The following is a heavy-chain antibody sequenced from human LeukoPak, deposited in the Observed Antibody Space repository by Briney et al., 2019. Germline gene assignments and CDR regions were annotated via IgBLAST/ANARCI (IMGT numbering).Heavy chain of an antibody. CDR2: IYYRGNT. J-gene: IGHJ4*02. CDR1: SGSISNYY. Sequence: SETLSLTCTVSSGSISNYYWSWIRQPPGKGLEWIGYIYYRGNTNYNPSLKSRVTISVDTSRNQFSLKLSSVTAADTAVYYCARVSDISGYYYYFDYWGQGTLVTVLS. CDR3: ARVSDISGYYYYFDY. V-gene: IGHV4-59*01. D-gene: IGHD3-22*01.